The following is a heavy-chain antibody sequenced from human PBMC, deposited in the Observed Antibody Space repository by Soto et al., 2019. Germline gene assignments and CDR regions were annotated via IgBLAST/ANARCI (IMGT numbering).Heavy chain of an antibody. V-gene: IGHV1-3*01. D-gene: IGHD2-15*01. CDR1: GYTFTSYA. J-gene: IGHJ3*02. Sequence: QVQLVQSGAEVKKPGASVKVSCKASGYTFTSYAMHWVRQAPGQRLEWMGWINAGNGNTKYSQKFQGRVTITRDTSASTAYMELSSLRSEDTAVYYCATFATVVNPDAFDIWGQGTMVTVSS. CDR2: INAGNGNT. CDR3: ATFATVVNPDAFDI.